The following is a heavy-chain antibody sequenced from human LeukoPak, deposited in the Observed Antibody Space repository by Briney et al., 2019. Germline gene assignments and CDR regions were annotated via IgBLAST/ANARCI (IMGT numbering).Heavy chain of an antibody. V-gene: IGHV3-74*01. CDR3: AKSDYFDP. D-gene: IGHD1-26*01. Sequence: PGRTLRLSCAASGFTFSDYWMSWVRQAPGKGLVWVSRIKSDGSIATYADSVKGRFSISRDNAKNTLYLQMNSLRAEDTAFYYCAKSDYFDPWGLGTLVTVSS. J-gene: IGHJ5*02. CDR2: IKSDGSIA. CDR1: GFTFSDYW.